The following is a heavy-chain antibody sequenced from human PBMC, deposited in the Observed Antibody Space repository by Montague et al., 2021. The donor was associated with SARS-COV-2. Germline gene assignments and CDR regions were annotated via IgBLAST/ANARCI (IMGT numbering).Heavy chain of an antibody. Sequence: SLSLSWAASGFTFSSYAMHWVRQAPGKGLEWVAVISYDGSNKYYADSVKGRFTISRDNSKNTLYLQMNSLRAEDTAVYYCARDLVVVAATPLDVWGKGTTVTVSS. D-gene: IGHD2-15*01. J-gene: IGHJ6*04. CDR1: GFTFSSYA. CDR3: ARDLVVVAATPLDV. V-gene: IGHV3-30-3*01. CDR2: ISYDGSNK.